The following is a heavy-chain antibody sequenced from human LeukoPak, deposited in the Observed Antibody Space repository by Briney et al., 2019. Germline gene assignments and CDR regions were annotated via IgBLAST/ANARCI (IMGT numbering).Heavy chain of an antibody. J-gene: IGHJ4*02. CDR2: ISYDGSNK. Sequence: PGGSLRLSCAASGFTFSSYWMSWVRQAPGKGLEWVAVISYDGSNKYYADSVKGRFTISRDNSKNTLYLQMNSLRAEDTAVYYCAKVVRSGWLYYFDYWGQGTLVTVSS. CDR1: GFTFSSYW. D-gene: IGHD6-19*01. V-gene: IGHV3-30*18. CDR3: AKVVRSGWLYYFDY.